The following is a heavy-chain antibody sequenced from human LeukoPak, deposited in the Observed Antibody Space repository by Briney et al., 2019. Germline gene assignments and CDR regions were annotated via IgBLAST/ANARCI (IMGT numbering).Heavy chain of an antibody. D-gene: IGHD2-2*01. Sequence: GGSLRLSCAASGFTLSDSYMSWIRQAPGKGLEWISYISSSGSTIYYADSVKGRFTISRDNAKNSLYLQMNSLRAEDTAVYYCARYGSSTRNTFDIWGQGTMVTVSS. CDR1: GFTLSDSY. CDR3: ARYGSSTRNTFDI. CDR2: ISSSGSTI. V-gene: IGHV3-11*01. J-gene: IGHJ3*02.